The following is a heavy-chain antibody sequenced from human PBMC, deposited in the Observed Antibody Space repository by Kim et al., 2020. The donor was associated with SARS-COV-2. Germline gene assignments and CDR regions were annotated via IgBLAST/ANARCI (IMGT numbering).Heavy chain of an antibody. CDR3: ARSGSTGGFDWFDT. Sequence: SETLSLTCTVSGDSFSHYYWNWIRQSPGKGLEWIGYIYYSGSTTYNPSLKSRLTMSLDTSKNHFSLKLSSVTAADTAIYYCARSGSTGGFDWFDTWGPGTLVTVS. D-gene: IGHD3-10*01. J-gene: IGHJ5*02. CDR2: IYYSGST. V-gene: IGHV4-59*08. CDR1: GDSFSHYY.